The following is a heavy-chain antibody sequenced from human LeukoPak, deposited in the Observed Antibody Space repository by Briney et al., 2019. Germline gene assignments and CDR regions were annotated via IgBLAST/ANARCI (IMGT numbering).Heavy chain of an antibody. D-gene: IGHD1-26*01. J-gene: IGHJ6*03. Sequence: SETLSLTCTVSGGSISTYYWSWIRQPPGKGLEWIGYIYYTGSTSYNPSLKSRVTMSLDASKNQFSLELNSVTPADTAVYYCARVAKVGATSSYYYYYMDVWGKGTTVTISS. CDR1: GGSISTYY. V-gene: IGHV4-59*01. CDR2: IYYTGST. CDR3: ARVAKVGATSSYYYYYMDV.